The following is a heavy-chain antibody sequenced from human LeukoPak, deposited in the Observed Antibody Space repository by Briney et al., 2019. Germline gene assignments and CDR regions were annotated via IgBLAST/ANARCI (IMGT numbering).Heavy chain of an antibody. CDR1: GFTFSSYA. J-gene: IGHJ4*02. Sequence: GGSLRLSCAASGFTFSSYAMNWVRQAPGKGLEWVSTISGNGDSTYYADSVKGRFTISRDNSKNTLYLQMNSLRAEDSAVYYCVKPMYSSSWFNFDYWGQGTLVTVSS. D-gene: IGHD6-13*01. CDR2: ISGNGDST. CDR3: VKPMYSSSWFNFDY. V-gene: IGHV3-23*01.